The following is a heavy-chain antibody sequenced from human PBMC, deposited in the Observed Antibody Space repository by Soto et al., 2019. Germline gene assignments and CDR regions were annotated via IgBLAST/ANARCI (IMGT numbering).Heavy chain of an antibody. J-gene: IGHJ4*02. CDR2: ISGSGGST. Sequence: GESLRLSCAASGFIFSSFAMSWVRQAPGKGLEWVSAISGSGGSTYYTDSVKGRFTISRDNSKNTPYLQMNPLRAEHTAVYHCEKDLFDGRHYTYSLDYWGQGTLVTVS. CDR1: GFIFSSFA. D-gene: IGHD3-9*01. V-gene: IGHV3-23*01. CDR3: EKDLFDGRHYTYSLDY.